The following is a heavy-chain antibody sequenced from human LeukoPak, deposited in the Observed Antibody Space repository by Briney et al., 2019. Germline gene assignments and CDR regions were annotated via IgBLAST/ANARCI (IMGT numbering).Heavy chain of an antibody. CDR1: GGSISSSY. CDR3: ARQGYMGFDY. V-gene: IGHV4-59*08. J-gene: IGHJ4*02. CDR2: VYYSGST. Sequence: SETLSLTCTVSGGSISSSYWSWIRQPPGKGLEWIGYVYYSGSTNYNPYLKSRVTISADTSKNQFSLKLRSVTAADTAVYYCARQGYMGFDYWGQGALVTVSS. D-gene: IGHD5-12*01.